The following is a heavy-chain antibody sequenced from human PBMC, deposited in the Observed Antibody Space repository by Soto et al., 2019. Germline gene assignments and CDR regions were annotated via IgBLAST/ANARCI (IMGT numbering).Heavy chain of an antibody. CDR1: GGTFSSYA. V-gene: IGHV1-69*01. CDR3: ARDRRRSQPYCSGGSCYGYYYYYGMDV. Sequence: QMQLVQCGAEVKKPGSSVKVSCKASGGTFSSYAISWVRQAPGQGLEWMGGIIPIFGTANYAQKFQGRVTITADESTSTAYMELSSLRSEDTAVYYCARDRRRSQPYCSGGSCYGYYYYYGMDVWGQGTTVTVSS. CDR2: IIPIFGTA. D-gene: IGHD2-15*01. J-gene: IGHJ6*02.